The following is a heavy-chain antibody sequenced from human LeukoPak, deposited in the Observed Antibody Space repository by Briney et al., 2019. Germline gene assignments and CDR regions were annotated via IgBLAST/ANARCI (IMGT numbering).Heavy chain of an antibody. CDR3: ARVSPNTVTTLQYFDY. Sequence: SETLSLTCTVSGGSISSISYYWGWIRQPPGKGLEWIGHIYYRGSTFYNPSLRGRVTISVDTSKNHFSVKLTSVTTADTAVYYCARVSPNTVTTLQYFDYWGQGTLVTVSS. D-gene: IGHD4-17*01. CDR1: GGSISSISYY. V-gene: IGHV4-39*02. CDR2: IYYRGST. J-gene: IGHJ4*02.